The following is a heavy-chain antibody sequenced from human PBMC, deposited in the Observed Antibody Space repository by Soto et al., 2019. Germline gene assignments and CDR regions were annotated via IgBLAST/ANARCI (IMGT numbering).Heavy chain of an antibody. Sequence: QVHLVLSGAALQKPGASVKVFCKASGYTFTRYGITWVRQAHGQGLEWMGWISAHNGNSDYAQKIQCRVIVSRDTSTRTAYMELRRLRSDDTAVYYCARGRYGDFWGQGAMVTVSS. CDR3: ARGRYGDF. D-gene: IGHD1-1*01. CDR2: ISAHNGNS. J-gene: IGHJ4*02. CDR1: GYTFTRYG. V-gene: IGHV1-18*01.